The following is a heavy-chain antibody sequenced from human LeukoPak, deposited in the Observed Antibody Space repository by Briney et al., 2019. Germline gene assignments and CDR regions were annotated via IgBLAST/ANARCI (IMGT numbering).Heavy chain of an antibody. V-gene: IGHV3-30*02. CDR2: LRYDGSNT. Sequence: GGSLRLSCVASGFTLSNYGMHWVRQAPGKGLEWVALLRYDGSNTLYADSVKGRLTISSDNSKNTLYLQMNSLRAEDTAVYYCARGYGSRSYYGMDVWGQGTTVTVSS. CDR3: ARGYGSRSYYGMDV. J-gene: IGHJ6*02. CDR1: GFTLSNYG. D-gene: IGHD3-10*01.